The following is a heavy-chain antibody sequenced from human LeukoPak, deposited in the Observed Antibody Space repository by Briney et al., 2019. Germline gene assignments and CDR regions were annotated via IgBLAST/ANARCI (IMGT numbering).Heavy chain of an antibody. CDR2: IYYSGST. J-gene: IGHJ5*02. D-gene: IGHD3-22*01. Sequence: SETLSLTCTVSGGSISSDYWSWIRQPPGKGLEWFGHIYYSGSTNYNPSLKSRVTISVDTSKNQFSLKLSSVTAADTAVYYCARDRNDYYDSSGDLNGFDPWGQGTLVTVSS. CDR1: GGSISSDY. V-gene: IGHV4-59*01. CDR3: ARDRNDYYDSSGDLNGFDP.